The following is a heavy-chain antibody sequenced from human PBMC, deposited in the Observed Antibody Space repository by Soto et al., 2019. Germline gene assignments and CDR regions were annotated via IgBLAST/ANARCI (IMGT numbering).Heavy chain of an antibody. CDR1: GFTVSSNY. Sequence: GGSLRLSCAASGFTVSSNYMSWVRQAPGKGLEWVSVIYSGGSTYYADPVKGRFTISRDNSKNTLYLQMNSLRAEDTAVYYCARGPRWYYDSSGYRFDPWGQGTLVTVSS. J-gene: IGHJ5*02. CDR3: ARGPRWYYDSSGYRFDP. D-gene: IGHD3-22*01. CDR2: IYSGGST. V-gene: IGHV3-53*01.